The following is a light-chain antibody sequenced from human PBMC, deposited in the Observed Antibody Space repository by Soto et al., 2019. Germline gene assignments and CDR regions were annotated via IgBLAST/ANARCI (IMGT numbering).Light chain of an antibody. Sequence: DIVMTQSPDSLAVSLGERATINCKSSQSVLYTSNNKNYLAGYQQKPGQPPKLLIYWASTRESGVPDRFSGSGSGTDFTLTISGLQAEDVAVYYCQQYYITPPTFGQGTKVEIK. J-gene: IGKJ1*01. CDR3: QQYYITPPT. CDR2: WAS. CDR1: QSVLYTSNNKNY. V-gene: IGKV4-1*01.